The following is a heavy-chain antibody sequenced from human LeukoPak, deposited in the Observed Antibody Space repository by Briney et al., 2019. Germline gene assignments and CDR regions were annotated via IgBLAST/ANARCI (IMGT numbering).Heavy chain of an antibody. Sequence: SQTLSLTCTVSGGSISSGGYYWGWIRQHPERGLEWIGYIYFSGSTYYNPSLKSRVTISVDTSKNQFSLKLSSVTAADTAVYYCARGESSSPENAFDIWGQGTMVTVSS. CDR2: IYFSGST. CDR3: ARGESSSPENAFDI. CDR1: GGSISSGGYY. J-gene: IGHJ3*02. V-gene: IGHV4-30-4*08. D-gene: IGHD6-6*01.